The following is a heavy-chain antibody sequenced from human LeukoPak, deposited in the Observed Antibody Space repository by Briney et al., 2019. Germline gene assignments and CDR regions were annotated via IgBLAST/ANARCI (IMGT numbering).Heavy chain of an antibody. Sequence: GASVKVSCKASGYTFTSYYMHWVRQAPGQGLEWMGIINPSGGSTSYAQKFQGRVTMTRDTSTSTVYMELSSLRSEDTAVYYCARGTYGSGSPTNNWFDPWGQGTLVTVSS. CDR3: ARGTYGSGSPTNNWFDP. V-gene: IGHV1-46*01. J-gene: IGHJ5*02. CDR1: GYTFTSYY. CDR2: INPSGGST. D-gene: IGHD3-10*01.